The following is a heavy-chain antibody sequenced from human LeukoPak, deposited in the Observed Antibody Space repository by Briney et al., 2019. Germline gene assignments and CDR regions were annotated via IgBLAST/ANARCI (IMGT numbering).Heavy chain of an antibody. CDR2: INHSGST. CDR3: AKGAGPPWFDP. V-gene: IGHV4-39*07. CDR1: GGSISSSSYY. J-gene: IGHJ5*02. Sequence: PSETLSLTCTVSGGSISSSSYYWSWIRQPPGKGLEWIGEINHSGSTNYNPSLKSRVTISVDTSKNQFSLKLSSVTAADTAVYYCAKGAGPPWFDPWGQGTLVTVSS. D-gene: IGHD6-19*01.